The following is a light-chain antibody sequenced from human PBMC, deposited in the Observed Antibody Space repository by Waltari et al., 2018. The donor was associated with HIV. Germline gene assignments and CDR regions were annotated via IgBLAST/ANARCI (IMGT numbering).Light chain of an antibody. V-gene: IGLV1-44*01. CDR2: SNN. CDR3: AAWDDSLKGGA. J-gene: IGLJ1*01. CDR1: TSNIGRNT. Sequence: HSVLAQPPSASGTPGQRVTISCSGSTSNIGRNTLSWYQQRPGTAPKLLIYSNNERPSGVPDRLSGSTSGTSASLVISGLQSEDEADYYCAAWDDSLKGGAFGTGTKVTVL.